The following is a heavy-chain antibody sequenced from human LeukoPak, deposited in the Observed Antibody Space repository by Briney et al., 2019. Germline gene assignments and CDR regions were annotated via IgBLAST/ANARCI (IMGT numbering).Heavy chain of an antibody. CDR2: IWYDGSNK. V-gene: IGHV3-33*01. J-gene: IGHJ6*02. D-gene: IGHD6-13*01. CDR1: GFTFSSHG. CDR3: ARDTRIAAAGSLPYYYYYGMDV. Sequence: GGSLRLSCAASGFTFSSHGMHWVRQAPGKGLEWVAVIWYDGSNKYYADSVKGRFTISRDNSKNTLYLQMNSLRAEDTAVYYCARDTRIAAAGSLPYYYYYGMDVWGQGTTVTVSS.